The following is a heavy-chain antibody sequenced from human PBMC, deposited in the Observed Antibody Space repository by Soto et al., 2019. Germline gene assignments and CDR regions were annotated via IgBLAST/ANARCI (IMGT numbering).Heavy chain of an antibody. CDR2: IYHSGST. J-gene: IGHJ4*02. Sequence: SETLSLTCAVSGGSISSGGYSWSWIRQPPGKGLEWIGYIYHSGSTYYNPSLKSRVTISVDRSKNQFSLKLSSVTAADTAVYYCARDDTIFGVGFDYWGQGTLVTVSS. V-gene: IGHV4-30-2*01. D-gene: IGHD3-3*01. CDR3: ARDDTIFGVGFDY. CDR1: GGSISSGGYS.